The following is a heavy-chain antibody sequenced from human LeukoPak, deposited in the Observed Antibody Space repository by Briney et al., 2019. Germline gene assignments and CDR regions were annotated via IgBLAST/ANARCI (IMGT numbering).Heavy chain of an antibody. CDR1: GFTVSSNY. J-gene: IGHJ4*02. D-gene: IGHD2-21*02. V-gene: IGHV3-66*01. Sequence: GGSLRLSCAASGFTVSSNYMSWVRQAPGKGLEWVSVIYSGGSTYYADSLKGRFTISRDNSKNTLYLQMNSLRAEDTAVYYCARDRGPGVTALFDYWGQGTLVTVSS. CDR2: IYSGGST. CDR3: ARDRGPGVTALFDY.